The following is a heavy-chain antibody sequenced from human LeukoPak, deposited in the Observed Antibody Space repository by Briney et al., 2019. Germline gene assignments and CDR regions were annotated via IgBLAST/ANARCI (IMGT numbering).Heavy chain of an antibody. J-gene: IGHJ4*02. CDR2: IIPIFGTA. CDR3: AREGGGSRYYFDY. CDR1: GGTFSSYA. Sequence: SVKVSCKASGGTFSSYAISWVRQALGQGLEWMGGIIPIFGTANYAQKFQGRVTITADKSTSTAYMELSSLRSEDTAVYYCAREGGGSRYYFDYWGQGTLVTVSS. D-gene: IGHD1-26*01. V-gene: IGHV1-69*06.